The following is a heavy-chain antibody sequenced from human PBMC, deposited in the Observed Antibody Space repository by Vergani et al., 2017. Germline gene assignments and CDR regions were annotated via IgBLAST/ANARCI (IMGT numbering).Heavy chain of an antibody. D-gene: IGHD2-15*01. CDR2: ISWNSGSI. Sequence: EVQLVESGGGLVQPGRSLRLSCAASGFTFDDYAMHWVRQAPGKGLEWVSGISWNSGSIGYADSVKGRFTISRDNAKNSLYLQMNSLRAEDTALYYCAKGAVGYCSGGSCYGMDVWGQGTTVTVSS. V-gene: IGHV3-9*01. J-gene: IGHJ6*02. CDR3: AKGAVGYCSGGSCYGMDV. CDR1: GFTFDDYA.